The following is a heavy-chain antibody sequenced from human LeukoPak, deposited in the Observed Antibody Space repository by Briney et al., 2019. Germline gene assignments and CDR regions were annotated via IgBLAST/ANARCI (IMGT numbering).Heavy chain of an antibody. V-gene: IGHV4-38-2*01. J-gene: IGHJ3*02. Sequence: SETLSLTCGVSGYSIGSGYYWGWIRQSPGKGLEWIGSIDHWGTTYYSDSLKSRLTISVDTSRNQFSLRLSSVTAADTAVYFCARPFSGSGGSTAFDIWGHGTMVTVSS. CDR2: IDHWGTT. CDR3: ARPFSGSGGSTAFDI. CDR1: GYSIGSGYY. D-gene: IGHD3-10*01.